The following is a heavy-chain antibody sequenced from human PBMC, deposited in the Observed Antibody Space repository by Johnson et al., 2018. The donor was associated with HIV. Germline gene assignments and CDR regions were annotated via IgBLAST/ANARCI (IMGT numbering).Heavy chain of an antibody. J-gene: IGHJ3*01. D-gene: IGHD3-10*01. V-gene: IGHV3-30*03. CDR1: RFTFSSHG. CDR3: ARGGLLWFGHPAD. Sequence: QMQPVEPGGGVLQPGGSLRPSCAASRFTFSSHGMDWVRQAPGQGLEWVAAISYDGSSQYYADAVKGRFTISRDNSKNTLYLQMNSLRAEDTAVYYCARGGLLWFGHPADWGQGTMVTVSS. CDR2: ISYDGSSQ.